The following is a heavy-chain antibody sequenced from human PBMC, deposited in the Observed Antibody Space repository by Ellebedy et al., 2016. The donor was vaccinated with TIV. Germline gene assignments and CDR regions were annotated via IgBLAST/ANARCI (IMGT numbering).Heavy chain of an antibody. CDR3: TKATSSGFNYDRVGSEY. D-gene: IGHD3-22*01. V-gene: IGHV3-23*01. CDR2: IGGGGDIT. J-gene: IGHJ4*02. CDR1: GFTFSSFA. Sequence: GESLKISCAASGFTFSSFAMHWVRQAPGKGLEWLSVIGGGGDITYHADSVKGRFTITRDNSKNTLYLQMDRLKAEDTAVYYCTKATSSGFNYDRVGSEYWGQGTLVTVSS.